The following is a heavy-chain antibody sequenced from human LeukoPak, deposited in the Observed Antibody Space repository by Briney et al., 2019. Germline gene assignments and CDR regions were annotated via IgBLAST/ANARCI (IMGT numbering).Heavy chain of an antibody. CDR3: ARDLFPLVGVTHFDY. J-gene: IGHJ4*02. CDR2: INAYNGNT. D-gene: IGHD1-26*01. CDR1: GYTFTSYG. V-gene: IGHV1-18*01. Sequence: ASVKVSCKSSGYTFTSYGISWVRQAPGQGLEWMGWINAYNGNTNNAQKLQGRVTMTTDTYTSTAYMELSRLRSDDTAVYYCARDLFPLVGVTHFDYWGQGTLVTVSS.